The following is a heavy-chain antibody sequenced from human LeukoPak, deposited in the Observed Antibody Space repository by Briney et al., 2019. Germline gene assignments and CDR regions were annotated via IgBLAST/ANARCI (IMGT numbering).Heavy chain of an antibody. V-gene: IGHV3-53*01. CDR1: GFTVSSNY. CDR3: AKSSLVTPYDY. D-gene: IGHD2-15*01. J-gene: IGHJ4*02. CDR2: TYSGGST. Sequence: GGSLRLSCAASGFTVSSNYMSWVRQAPGKGLEWVSVTYSGGSTYYADSVKGRFTISRDSSKSTLYIQMNSLRAEDTAVYYCAKSSLVTPYDYWGQGTLVSVSS.